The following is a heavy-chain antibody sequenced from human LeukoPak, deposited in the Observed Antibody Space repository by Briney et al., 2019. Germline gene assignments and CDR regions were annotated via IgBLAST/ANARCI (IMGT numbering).Heavy chain of an antibody. V-gene: IGHV3-48*03. J-gene: IGHJ4*02. CDR2: ISSSGGII. Sequence: PGGSLRLSCAASGFTFSSYEMNWVRQAPGKGLEWVSYISSSGGIIYYADSVKGRFTISRDNAKNSLYLQMNSLRAEDTAVYYCARIANYYDSSGRWGQGTLVTVSS. CDR3: ARIANYYDSSGR. CDR1: GFTFSSYE. D-gene: IGHD3-22*01.